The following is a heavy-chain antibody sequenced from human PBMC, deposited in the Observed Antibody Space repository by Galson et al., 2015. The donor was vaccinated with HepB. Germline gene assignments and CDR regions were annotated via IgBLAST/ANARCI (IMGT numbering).Heavy chain of an antibody. J-gene: IGHJ4*02. D-gene: IGHD5-12*01. CDR1: GFTFSSYS. Sequence: SLRLSCAASGFTFSSYSMNWVRQAPGKGLEWVSYISSSSSTIYYADSVKGRFTISRDNAKNTLYLQMNNLRGEDTAVYYCARNTPSSGYHGLHYGGQGTLVTVSS. V-gene: IGHV3-48*01. CDR2: ISSSSSTI. CDR3: ARNTPSSGYHGLHY.